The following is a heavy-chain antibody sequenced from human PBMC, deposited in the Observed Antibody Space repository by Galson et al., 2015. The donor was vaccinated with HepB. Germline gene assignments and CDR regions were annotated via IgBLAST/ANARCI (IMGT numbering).Heavy chain of an antibody. D-gene: IGHD6-19*01. Sequence: SLRLSCAASGFTFSSYAMSWVRQAPGKGLEWVSAISGSGGSTYYADSVKGRFTISRDNSKNTLYLQMNSLRAEDTAVYYCAKVWSYLPYSSGWYEGAFDIWGQGTMVTVSS. V-gene: IGHV3-23*01. CDR2: ISGSGGST. J-gene: IGHJ3*02. CDR3: AKVWSYLPYSSGWYEGAFDI. CDR1: GFTFSSYA.